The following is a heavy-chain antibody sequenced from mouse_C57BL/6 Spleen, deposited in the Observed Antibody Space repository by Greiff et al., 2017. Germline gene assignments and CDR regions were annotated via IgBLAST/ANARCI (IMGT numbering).Heavy chain of an antibody. CDR2: IDPSDSYT. D-gene: IGHD2-4*01. V-gene: IGHV1-69*01. Sequence: QVQLQQPGAELVMPGASVKLSCKASGYTFTSYWMHWVKQRPGQGLEWIGEIDPSDSYTNYNQKFKGKSTLTVDKSSSTAYMQLSSLTSEDSAVYYCAREVYDYDRGYYFDYWGQGTTLTVSS. CDR1: GYTFTSYW. J-gene: IGHJ2*01. CDR3: AREVYDYDRGYYFDY.